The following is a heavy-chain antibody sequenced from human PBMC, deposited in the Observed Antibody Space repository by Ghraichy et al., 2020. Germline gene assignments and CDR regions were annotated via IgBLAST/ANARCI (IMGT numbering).Heavy chain of an antibody. D-gene: IGHD3-22*01. CDR1: GGSVSSGSYY. CDR3: ARDLDYYDSSGYYYFFDY. Sequence: SETLSLTCTVSGGSVSSGSYYWSWIRQPPGRGLEWIGYIYYSGSTKYNPSLKSRVTMSVDTSKNQFSLKLSSVTAADTAVYYCARDLDYYDSSGYYYFFDYWGQGTLVTVSS. J-gene: IGHJ4*02. V-gene: IGHV4-61*01. CDR2: IYYSGST.